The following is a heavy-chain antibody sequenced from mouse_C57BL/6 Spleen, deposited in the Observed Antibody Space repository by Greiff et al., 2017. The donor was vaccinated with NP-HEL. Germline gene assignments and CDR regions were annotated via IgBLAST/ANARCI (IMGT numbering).Heavy chain of an antibody. J-gene: IGHJ3*01. D-gene: IGHD2-4*01. CDR1: GYTFTDYE. CDR2: IDPETGGT. V-gene: IGHV1-15*01. CDR3: TRGKDDYPFAY. Sequence: QVQLQQSGAELVRPGASVTLSCKASGYTFTDYEMHWVKQTPVHGLEWIGAIDPETGGTAYNQKFKGKAILTADKSSSTAYMELRSLTSEDSAVYYCTRGKDDYPFAYWGQGTLVTVSA.